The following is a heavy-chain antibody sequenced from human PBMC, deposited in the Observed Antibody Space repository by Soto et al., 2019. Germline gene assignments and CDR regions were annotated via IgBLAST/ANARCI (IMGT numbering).Heavy chain of an antibody. CDR3: AREAGGQQLVPIDY. J-gene: IGHJ4*02. D-gene: IGHD6-13*01. V-gene: IGHV1-18*01. CDR2: ISAYNGNT. Sequence: ASVKVSCKASGYTFTSYGISWVRQAPGQGLEWMGWISAYNGNTNYAQKLQGRVTMTTDTSTSTAYMELRSLRSDDTAVYYCAREAGGQQLVPIDYWGQGTLVTVSS. CDR1: GYTFTSYG.